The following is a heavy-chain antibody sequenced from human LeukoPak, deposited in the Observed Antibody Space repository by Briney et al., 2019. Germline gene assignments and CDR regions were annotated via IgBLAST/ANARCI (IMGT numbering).Heavy chain of an antibody. CDR1: GFTFSSYG. V-gene: IGHV3-7*01. CDR3: ARQGDDY. Sequence: GGSLRLSCAASGFTFSSYGMHWVRQAPGKGLECVANIKEDGSEKYYVDSVKGRFTISRDNAKNSLYLQMNSLRAEDTAVYYCARQGDDYWGHGTLVTVSS. J-gene: IGHJ4*01. D-gene: IGHD3-16*01. CDR2: IKEDGSEK.